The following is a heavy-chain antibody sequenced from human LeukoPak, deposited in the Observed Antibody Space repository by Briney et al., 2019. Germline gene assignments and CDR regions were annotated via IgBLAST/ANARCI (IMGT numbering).Heavy chain of an antibody. V-gene: IGHV3-20*04. Sequence: GGSPRLSCAASGFTFDDYGMSWVRQAPGKGLEWVSGINWNGGSTGYADSVKGRFTISRDNSKNSLYLQMNSLRTEDTALYYCAKDTADTADGLFFDYWGQGTLVTVSS. CDR2: INWNGGST. D-gene: IGHD5-18*01. CDR3: AKDTADTADGLFFDY. CDR1: GFTFDDYG. J-gene: IGHJ4*02.